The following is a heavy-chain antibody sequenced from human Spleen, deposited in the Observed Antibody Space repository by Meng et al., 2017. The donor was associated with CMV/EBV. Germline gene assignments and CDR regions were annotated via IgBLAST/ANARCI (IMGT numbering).Heavy chain of an antibody. CDR1: GFTFSSYW. D-gene: IGHD4-17*01. J-gene: IGHJ4*02. CDR2: ISSSGNTI. V-gene: IGHV3-48*04. Sequence: GESLKISCAASGFTFSSYWMSWVRQAPGKGLEWLSYISSSGNTIHYADSVKGRFIISRDTPKNSVYLQMNSLRAEDTAVYYCVREDYGDYFFDTWGQGTLVTVSS. CDR3: VREDYGDYFFDT.